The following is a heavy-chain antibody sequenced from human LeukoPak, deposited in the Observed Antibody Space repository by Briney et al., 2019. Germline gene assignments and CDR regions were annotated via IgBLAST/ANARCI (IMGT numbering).Heavy chain of an antibody. CDR3: ARGSSGWYRAYFDY. Sequence: ASVKVSCKASGGTFSSYAISWVRQAPGQGLEWMGGIIPIFGTANYAQKFQGRVTITADKSTSTAYMELSSLRSEDTVVYYCARGSSGWYRAYFDYWGQGTLVTVSS. D-gene: IGHD6-19*01. V-gene: IGHV1-69*06. CDR2: IIPIFGTA. J-gene: IGHJ4*02. CDR1: GGTFSSYA.